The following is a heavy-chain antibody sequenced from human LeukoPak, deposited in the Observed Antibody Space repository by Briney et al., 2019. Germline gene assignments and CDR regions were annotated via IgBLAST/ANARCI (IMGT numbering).Heavy chain of an antibody. CDR1: GFTFSSYT. V-gene: IGHV3-21*01. CDR3: ARDLYGDYAFDY. CDR2: ISSGSNYI. J-gene: IGHJ4*02. Sequence: GGSLGLSCAASGFTFSSYTMNWVRQAPGKGLEWASSISSGSNYIYYADSVKGRFTISRDSAKNSLYLQMNSLRAEDMAVYYCARDLYGDYAFDYWGQGTLVTVSS. D-gene: IGHD4-17*01.